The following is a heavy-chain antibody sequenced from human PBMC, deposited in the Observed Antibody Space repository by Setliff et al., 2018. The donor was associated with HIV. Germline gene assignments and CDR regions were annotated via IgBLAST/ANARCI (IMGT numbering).Heavy chain of an antibody. Sequence: SETLSLTCTVSGGSISSGSYYWSWIRQPAGKGLEWIGHIYTRGSTNYNPSLKNRVPISVDTSKNQFSLKLSSVTAADTAVYYCAHILQDPPSHFYYYFYMDVWGKGTTVTVSS. V-gene: IGHV4-61*09. CDR3: AHILQDPPSHFYYYFYMDV. D-gene: IGHD3-3*02. J-gene: IGHJ6*03. CDR2: IYTRGST. CDR1: GGSISSGSYY.